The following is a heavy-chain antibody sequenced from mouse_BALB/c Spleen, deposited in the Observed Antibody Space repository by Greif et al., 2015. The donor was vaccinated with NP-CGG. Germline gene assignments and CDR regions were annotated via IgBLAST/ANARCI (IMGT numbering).Heavy chain of an antibody. D-gene: IGHD1-2*01. Sequence: VKLMESGAELVKPGASVKLSCKASGYTFISYYMYWVKQRPGQGLEWIGEINPSNGGANLNEKFKSKATLTVDKSSSTAYVQLSSLTSEDSAVYFCTRGRRRDFDFWGQGTTLTVSS. V-gene: IGHV1S81*02. CDR1: GYTFISYY. CDR3: TRGRRRDFDF. J-gene: IGHJ2*01. CDR2: INPSNGGA.